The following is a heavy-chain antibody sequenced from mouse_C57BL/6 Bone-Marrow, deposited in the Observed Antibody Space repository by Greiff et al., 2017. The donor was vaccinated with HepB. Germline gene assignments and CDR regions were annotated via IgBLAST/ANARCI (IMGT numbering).Heavy chain of an antibody. Sequence: EVKLMESGGGLVQPGGSMKLSCVASGFTFSNYWMNWVRQSPEKGLEWVAQIRLKSDNYATHYAESVKGRFTISRDDSKSSVYLQMNNLRAEDTGIYYCTGGGYYLGPFDYWGQGTTLTVSS. V-gene: IGHV6-3*01. CDR1: GFTFSNYW. CDR3: TGGGYYLGPFDY. D-gene: IGHD2-3*01. J-gene: IGHJ2*01. CDR2: IRLKSDNYAT.